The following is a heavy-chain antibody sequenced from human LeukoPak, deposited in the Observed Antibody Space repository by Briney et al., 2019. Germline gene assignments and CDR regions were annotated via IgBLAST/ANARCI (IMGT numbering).Heavy chain of an antibody. CDR3: ARTADLDY. CDR1: VTTFETNG. V-gene: IGHV1-18*01. Sequence: GASLKSSAKLFVTTFETNGIAWWRQPPGQGLEWMGWISPYHGNTNYAQKFQDRVTMTTDTSTSTVYMELWSLRSDDTAVYYCARTADLDYWGQGALVTVSS. D-gene: IGHD2-21*02. CDR2: ISPYHGNT. J-gene: IGHJ4*02.